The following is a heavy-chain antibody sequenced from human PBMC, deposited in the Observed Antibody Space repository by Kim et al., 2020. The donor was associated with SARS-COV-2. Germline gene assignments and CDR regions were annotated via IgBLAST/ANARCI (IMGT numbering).Heavy chain of an antibody. J-gene: IGHJ4*02. CDR2: MCHSGST. D-gene: IGHD3-9*01. CDR1: GGSISSSNC. V-gene: IGHV4-4*02. Sequence: SETLSLTCAVSGGSISSSNCWSWVRQPPGKGLGGLGVMCHSGSTNSNPSLKSRVTISADNSKNQSTLKLTSVTAADTAVYYRASAISRTVDYWGQGILVTVSS. CDR3: ASAISRTVDY.